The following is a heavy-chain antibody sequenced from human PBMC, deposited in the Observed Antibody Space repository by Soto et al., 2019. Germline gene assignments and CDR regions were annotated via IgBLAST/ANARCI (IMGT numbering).Heavy chain of an antibody. CDR1: GGSFSGYY. Sequence: SETLSLTCAVYGGSFSGYYWSWIRQPPGKGLEWIGEIVHSGSTNYNPALKSRVTISADTSKNQLSLKVTSVTAADTAVYYCAGSTGLDYHYATDVWGRGTTVTV. J-gene: IGHJ6*02. D-gene: IGHD4-17*01. V-gene: IGHV4-34*12. CDR3: AGSTGLDYHYATDV. CDR2: IVHSGST.